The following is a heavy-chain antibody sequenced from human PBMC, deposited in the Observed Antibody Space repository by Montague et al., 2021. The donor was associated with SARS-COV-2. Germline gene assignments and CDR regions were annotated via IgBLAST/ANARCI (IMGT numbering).Heavy chain of an antibody. Sequence: SETLSLTCIVSGGSVSSGSYYWSWIRQPPGKGLEWIGYIDYSGSTNYNPSLKSRVTISVDTSKNQFSLKLSSVTAADTAVYYCARDPWRITIFGVVTRYGMDAWGQGTTVTVSS. CDR2: IDYSGST. J-gene: IGHJ6*02. V-gene: IGHV4-61*01. D-gene: IGHD3-3*01. CDR1: GGSVSSGSYY. CDR3: ARDPWRITIFGVVTRYGMDA.